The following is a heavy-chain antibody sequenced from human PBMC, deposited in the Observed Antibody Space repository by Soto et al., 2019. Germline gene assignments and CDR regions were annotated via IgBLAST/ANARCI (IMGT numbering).Heavy chain of an antibody. CDR3: ARDYHDYSNSDYYYYGMDV. CDR2: IYYSGST. CDR1: GGSIRSGGYY. J-gene: IGHJ6*02. Sequence: PSETLCLTCTVSGGSIRSGGYYCSWIRQHPGKGLEWIGYIYYSGSTYYNPSLKSRVTISVDTSKNQFSLKLSSVTAADTAVYYCARDYHDYSNSDYYYYGMDVWGQGTTVTVSS. V-gene: IGHV4-31*03. D-gene: IGHD4-4*01.